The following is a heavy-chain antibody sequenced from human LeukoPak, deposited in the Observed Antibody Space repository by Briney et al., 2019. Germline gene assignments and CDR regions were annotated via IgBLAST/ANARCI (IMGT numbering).Heavy chain of an antibody. CDR1: GVSISSSNSY. D-gene: IGHD4-17*01. Sequence: PSETLSLTCTVSGVSISSSNSYWGWIRQPPGKGLEWIGSIYYSGNTNYNPSLKSRVTISVDTSKNQFSLKLSSVTAADTAVYYCARDYGDFYLDYWGQGTLVTVSS. J-gene: IGHJ4*02. V-gene: IGHV4-39*07. CDR2: IYYSGNT. CDR3: ARDYGDFYLDY.